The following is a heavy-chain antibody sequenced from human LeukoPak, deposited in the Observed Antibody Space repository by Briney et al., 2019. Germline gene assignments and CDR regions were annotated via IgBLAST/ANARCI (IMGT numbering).Heavy chain of an antibody. CDR1: GFTVSNNY. CDR3: AAYSSCDY. Sequence: AGGSLRLSCAASGFTVSNNYMTWVRQAPGKGLEWVSLIYSGGSTYYADSVKGRFTISRDNSKNTLYLQMNSLRAEDTAVYYCAAYSSCDYWGQGTLVTVSS. CDR2: IYSGGST. D-gene: IGHD6-6*01. V-gene: IGHV3-53*01. J-gene: IGHJ4*02.